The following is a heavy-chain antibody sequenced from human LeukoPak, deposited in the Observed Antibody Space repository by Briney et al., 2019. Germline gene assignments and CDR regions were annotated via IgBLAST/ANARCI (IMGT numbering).Heavy chain of an antibody. J-gene: IGHJ4*02. Sequence: SETQSLACTVSGGSISSGGYYCTWIRQHPGKGLEWIGYIYYSGSTYYNPSLKSRVTISADTSNNHFSLKLTSLTAADTAVYYCARHRHSNCYDYWGQGTLVTVSS. V-gene: IGHV4-39*01. CDR3: ARHRHSNCYDY. CDR2: IYYSGST. CDR1: GGSISSGGYY. D-gene: IGHD5-18*01.